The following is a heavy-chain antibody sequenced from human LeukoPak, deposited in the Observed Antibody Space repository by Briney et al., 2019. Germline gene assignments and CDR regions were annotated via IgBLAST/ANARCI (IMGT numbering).Heavy chain of an antibody. V-gene: IGHV4-59*01. CDR2: IYYSGST. CDR1: GCSISSYC. D-gene: IGHD1-20*01. J-gene: IGHJ4*02. CDR3: ARDTVTGTTPGTFDY. Sequence: SETLSLTCTASGCSISSYCWSWIRQPPGKGLEWIGYIYYSGSTNYNPSLKSRVTISVDTSKNQFSLKLSSVTAADTAVYYCARDTVTGTTPGTFDYWGQGTLVTVSS.